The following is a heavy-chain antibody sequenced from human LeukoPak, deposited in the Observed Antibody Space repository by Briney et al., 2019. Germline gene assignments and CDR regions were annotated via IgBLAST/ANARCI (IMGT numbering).Heavy chain of an antibody. J-gene: IGHJ4*02. CDR1: GGSISSGGYS. CDR3: AGDLPADYYDSSGYSDY. D-gene: IGHD3-22*01. CDR2: IYYSGST. Sequence: SETLSLTCAVSGGSISSGGYSWSWIRQPPGKGLEWIGYIYYSGSTYYNPSLKSRVTISVDTSKNQFSLKLSSVTAADTAVYYCAGDLPADYYDSSGYSDYWGQGTLVTVSS. V-gene: IGHV4-30-4*07.